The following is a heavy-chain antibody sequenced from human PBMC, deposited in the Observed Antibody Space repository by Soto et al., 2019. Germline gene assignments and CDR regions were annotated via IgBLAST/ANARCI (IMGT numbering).Heavy chain of an antibody. Sequence: SETLSLTCSVSDDSINSDKYYWGWLRQPPGKGLEWIGSTYYRGNAYYNPSLKSRVTISVDTSRNQFSLKLSSVTAADTAVYXXXXSXXXLEWSXXXXMDVXGKXTTVTVS. CDR1: DDSINSDKYY. V-gene: IGHV4-39*01. CDR3: XXSXXXLEWSXXXXMDV. CDR2: TYYRGNA. D-gene: IGHD3-3*01. J-gene: IGHJ6*03.